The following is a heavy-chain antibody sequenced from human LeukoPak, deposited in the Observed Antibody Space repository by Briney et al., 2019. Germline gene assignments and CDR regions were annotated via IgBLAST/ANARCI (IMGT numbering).Heavy chain of an antibody. CDR2: ISGSSGII. Sequence: GGSLRLSCAAFGFSFNTYTMNWVRQDPGKGMEWVSYISGSSGIIDYADSVRGRFTISRDNAKNSLYLQMNSLRAEDTAVYYCAREEEQQLVRDAFDIWGEGTMVTVSS. V-gene: IGHV3-48*01. D-gene: IGHD6-13*01. CDR3: AREEEQQLVRDAFDI. J-gene: IGHJ3*02. CDR1: GFSFNTYT.